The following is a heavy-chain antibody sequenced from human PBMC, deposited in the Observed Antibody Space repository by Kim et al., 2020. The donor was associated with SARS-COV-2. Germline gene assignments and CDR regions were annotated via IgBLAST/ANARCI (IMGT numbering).Heavy chain of an antibody. J-gene: IGHJ3*02. CDR3: ARDHITAMAISVDAFDI. Sequence: GGSLRLSCAASGFTFSSYSMNWVRQAPGKGLEWVSSISSSSSYIYYADSVKGRFTISRDNAKNSLYLQMNSLRAEDTAVYYCARDHITAMAISVDAFDIWGQGTMVTVSS. V-gene: IGHV3-21*01. CDR1: GFTFSSYS. CDR2: ISSSSSYI. D-gene: IGHD5-18*01.